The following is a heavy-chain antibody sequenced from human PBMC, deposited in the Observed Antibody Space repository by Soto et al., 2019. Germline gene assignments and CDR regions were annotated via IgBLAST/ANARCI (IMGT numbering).Heavy chain of an antibody. V-gene: IGHV4-30-4*01. J-gene: IGHJ4*02. D-gene: IGHD3-10*01. CDR3: ARLRSYYGSGSHYHFDY. CDR1: GGSISSGDYY. Sequence: SETLSLTCTVSGGSISSGDYYWSWIRQPPGKGLEWIGYIYYSGSTYYNPSLKSRVTISVDTSKNQFSLKLSSVTAADTAVCYCARLRSYYGSGSHYHFDYWGQGTLVTVSS. CDR2: IYYSGST.